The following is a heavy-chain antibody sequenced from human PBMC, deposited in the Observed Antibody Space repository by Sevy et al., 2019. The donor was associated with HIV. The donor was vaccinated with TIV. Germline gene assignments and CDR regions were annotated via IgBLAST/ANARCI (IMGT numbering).Heavy chain of an antibody. J-gene: IGHJ6*02. CDR1: EFSVTDNY. CDR2: IYSEGST. V-gene: IGHV3-66*01. Sequence: GGSLRLSCAASEFSVTDNYMSWVRQAPGKGLEWVSTIYSEGSTFYADSVKGRFTISRDNSKNTLYLHMNSLRAEDTAGYYCARDRYYDASGYYYYYYGLDVWGQGTTVTVSS. D-gene: IGHD3-22*01. CDR3: ARDRYYDASGYYYYYYGLDV.